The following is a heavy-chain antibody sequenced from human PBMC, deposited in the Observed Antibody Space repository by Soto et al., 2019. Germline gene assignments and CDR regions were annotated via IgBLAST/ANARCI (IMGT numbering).Heavy chain of an antibody. CDR2: INGAGNT. CDR3: ARENYYYGLDV. CDR1: GFSVSVNF. Sequence: EVQLVESGGGLIQPGGSLRLSCAASGFSVSVNFMTWVRQAPEKGLQWVSDINGAGNTNYADSVKGRFTISRDTSQNMIYLQMNSLRAEDTAMYYCARENYYYGLDVWGQVTTVTVSS. J-gene: IGHJ6*02. V-gene: IGHV3-53*01.